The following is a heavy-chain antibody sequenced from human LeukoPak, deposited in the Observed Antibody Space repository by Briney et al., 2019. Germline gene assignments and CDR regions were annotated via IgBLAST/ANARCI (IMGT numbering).Heavy chain of an antibody. Sequence: GGSLRLSCAASGFTVSSNYMSWVRQAPGKWLEWVSVIYSGGSTYYADSVKGRFTISRDNFKNTLYLQMNSLRAEDTAVYYCARDSGAYSSGWYGAFDIWGQGTMVTVSS. CDR1: GFTVSSNY. D-gene: IGHD6-19*01. CDR2: IYSGGST. J-gene: IGHJ3*02. CDR3: ARDSGAYSSGWYGAFDI. V-gene: IGHV3-53*01.